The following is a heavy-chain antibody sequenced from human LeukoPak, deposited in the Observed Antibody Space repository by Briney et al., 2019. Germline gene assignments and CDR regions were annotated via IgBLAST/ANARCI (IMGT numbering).Heavy chain of an antibody. V-gene: IGHV5-51*01. CDR3: AITYYYDSSGYSHYYYYMDV. CDR1: GYSFTSYW. Sequence: GESLKISYKGSGYSFTSYWIGWVRQMPGKGLEWMGIIYPGDSDTRYSPSFQGQVTISADKSTSTAYLQWSSLKASDTAMYYCAITYYYDSSGYSHYYYYMDVWGKGTTVTVSS. D-gene: IGHD3-22*01. J-gene: IGHJ6*03. CDR2: IYPGDSDT.